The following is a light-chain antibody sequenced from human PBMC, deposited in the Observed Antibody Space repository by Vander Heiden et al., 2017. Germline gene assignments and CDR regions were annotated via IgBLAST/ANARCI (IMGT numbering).Light chain of an antibody. CDR1: QSISSW. J-gene: IGKJ2*01. CDR3: QQYNSYSHT. CDR2: DAS. Sequence: IHLMHSPSTLSASVGDRVTITCRASQSISSWLAWYQQKPGKAPKLLIYDASSLESGVPSRFSGSGSGTEFTLTISSLQPDDFATYYCQQYNSYSHTFGQGTKLEIK. V-gene: IGKV1-5*01.